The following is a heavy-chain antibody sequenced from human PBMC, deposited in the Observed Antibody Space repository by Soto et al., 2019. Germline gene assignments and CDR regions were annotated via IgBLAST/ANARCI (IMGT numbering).Heavy chain of an antibody. J-gene: IGHJ6*02. Sequence: GASVKVSCKASGYTFTGYYMHWVRQAPGQGLEWMGWINPNSGGTNYAQKFQGRVTMTRDTSISTAYMELSRLRSDDTAVYYCAISYSNYQLDYYYYYGMDVWGQGTTVTVSS. CDR3: AISYSNYQLDYYYYYGMDV. V-gene: IGHV1-2*02. D-gene: IGHD4-4*01. CDR1: GYTFTGYY. CDR2: INPNSGGT.